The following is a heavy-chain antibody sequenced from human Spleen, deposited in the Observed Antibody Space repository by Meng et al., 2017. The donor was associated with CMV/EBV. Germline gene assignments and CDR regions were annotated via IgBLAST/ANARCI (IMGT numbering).Heavy chain of an antibody. Sequence: QVQLVQSGAEVKTPGAAVKVYCKPSGYTFTGYSLHWVRQAPGQGLEWMGIINPSGGSTSYAQKFQGRVTMTRDTSTSTVYMELSSLRSEDTAVYYCARAQLLTAMVYFDYWGQGTLVTVSS. CDR1: GYTFTGYS. J-gene: IGHJ4*02. V-gene: IGHV1-46*01. CDR2: INPSGGST. CDR3: ARAQLLTAMVYFDY. D-gene: IGHD5-18*01.